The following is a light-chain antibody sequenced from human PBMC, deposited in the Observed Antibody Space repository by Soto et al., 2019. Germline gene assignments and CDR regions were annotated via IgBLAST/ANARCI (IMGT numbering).Light chain of an antibody. CDR1: SSNIGAGYD. CDR3: QSYDRSLSGSYV. J-gene: IGLJ1*01. CDR2: DNN. V-gene: IGLV1-40*01. Sequence: QSVLTQPPSVSGAPGQRVIISCTGSSSNIGAGYDVHWYQQLPGTAPRLLIYDNNNRPSGVPARFSVSKSDTSASLAITGLQPEDEVDYYCQSYDRSLSGSYVFGNGTKVTVL.